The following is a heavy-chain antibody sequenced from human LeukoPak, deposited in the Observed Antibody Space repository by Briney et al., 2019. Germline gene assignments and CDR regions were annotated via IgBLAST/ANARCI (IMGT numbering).Heavy chain of an antibody. CDR1: GFTFSSYS. CDR3: ARSLWGVPYYYYYMDV. CDR2: IKQDGSEK. J-gene: IGHJ6*03. D-gene: IGHD3-10*01. Sequence: GGSLRLSCAASGFTFSSYSMNWVRQAPGKGLEWVANIKQDGSEKHYVDSVKGRFTISRDNAKNSLYLQMNSLRAEDTAVYYCARSLWGVPYYYYYMDVWGKGTTVTVSS. V-gene: IGHV3-7*01.